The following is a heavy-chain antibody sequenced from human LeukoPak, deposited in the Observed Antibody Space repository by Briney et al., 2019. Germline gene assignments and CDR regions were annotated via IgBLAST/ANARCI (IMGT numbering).Heavy chain of an antibody. Sequence: GASVKVSCKASGYTFTCYYMHWVRQAPGQGLEWMGWINPNSGGTNYAQKFQGRVTMTRDTSISTAYMELSRLRSDDTAVYYCARDHSTMVRGALNWFDPWGQGTLVTVSS. V-gene: IGHV1-2*02. D-gene: IGHD3-10*01. CDR3: ARDHSTMVRGALNWFDP. CDR2: INPNSGGT. J-gene: IGHJ5*02. CDR1: GYTFTCYY.